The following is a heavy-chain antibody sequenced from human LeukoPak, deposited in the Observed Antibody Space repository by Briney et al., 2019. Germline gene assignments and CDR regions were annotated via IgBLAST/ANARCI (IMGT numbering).Heavy chain of an antibody. CDR1: GVSMSSHY. D-gene: IGHD3-22*01. J-gene: IGHJ3*02. Sequence: PSETLSLTCTVSGVSMSSHYWSWIRQTPGKGLEWIGYIDYGGTTKYKPSLQSRVTISVDTSKNQFSLKLTSVTAADTAVYYCARLINDDNSGDADTFDMWGQGTVVTVFS. CDR2: IDYGGTT. CDR3: ARLINDDNSGDADTFDM. V-gene: IGHV4-59*11.